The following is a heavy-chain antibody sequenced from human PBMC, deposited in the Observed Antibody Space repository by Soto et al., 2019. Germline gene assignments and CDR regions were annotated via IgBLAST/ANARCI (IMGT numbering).Heavy chain of an antibody. CDR2: ISAYNGNT. CDR1: GYTFTTYH. CDR3: ERGATLDLD. J-gene: IGHJ4*02. D-gene: IGHD1-26*01. V-gene: IGHV1-18*01. Sequence: QVQLVQSGAEVKKPGASVKVSCKASGYTFTTYHISWVRQAPGQGLEWMGWISAYNGNTNYAQKLRGRVTMTTDTSTSTAYRELRSLISDDTAVYYCERGATLDLDWGQGTLVMVST.